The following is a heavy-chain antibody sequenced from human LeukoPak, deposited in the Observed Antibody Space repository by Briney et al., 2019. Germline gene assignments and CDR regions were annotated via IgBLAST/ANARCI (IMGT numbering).Heavy chain of an antibody. D-gene: IGHD4-17*01. CDR3: ANHYGDYGVLYFDY. J-gene: IGHJ4*02. Sequence: ASVKVSCKASGYTVTSYGMSRVGQAPGQGQERMGWIRAYTGTTNYPQKLQCRVTMTTATSTSTAYMELRSLRSDATAVYYCANHYGDYGVLYFDYWGQGTLVTVSS. CDR1: GYTVTSYG. CDR2: IRAYTGTT. V-gene: IGHV1-18*01.